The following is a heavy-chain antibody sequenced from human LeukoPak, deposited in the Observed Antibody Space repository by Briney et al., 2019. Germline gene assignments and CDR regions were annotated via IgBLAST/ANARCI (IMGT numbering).Heavy chain of an antibody. CDR2: ISGSGGST. D-gene: IGHD4-17*01. CDR3: AKDREVTNFMASGWFDP. V-gene: IGHV3-23*01. J-gene: IGHJ5*02. Sequence: PGGSLRLSCAASGFTFSSYAMHWVRQAPGKGLEWVSTISGSGGSTYYADSVKGRFTISRDNSKNTLYLQMNSLRAEDTAVYYCAKDREVTNFMASGWFDPWGQGTLVTVSS. CDR1: GFTFSSYA.